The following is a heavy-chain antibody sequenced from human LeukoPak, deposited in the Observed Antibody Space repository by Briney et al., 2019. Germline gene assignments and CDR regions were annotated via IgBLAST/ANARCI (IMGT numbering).Heavy chain of an antibody. CDR2: ISAYNGNT. CDR1: VYTFTSYG. D-gene: IGHD3-16*02. Sequence: GASVKVSCKSSVYTFTSYGISWVRQAPGQGLEWMGWISAYNGNTNYAQKLQGRVTMTTDTSTSTAYMELRSLRSDDTAVYYCARAFISYYYGMDVWGQGTTVTVSS. V-gene: IGHV1-18*01. J-gene: IGHJ6*02. CDR3: ARAFISYYYGMDV.